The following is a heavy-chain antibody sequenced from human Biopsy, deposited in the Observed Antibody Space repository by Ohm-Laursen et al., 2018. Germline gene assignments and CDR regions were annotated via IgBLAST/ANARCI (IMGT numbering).Heavy chain of an antibody. D-gene: IGHD4-11*01. CDR2: ISGLNGIK. Sequence: SAKVSCKLSGYTSSDYGVRWVRQAPGQGLEWVGWISGLNGIKTSASKFQGRLTMTTDRSASTAYMELTGLRSDDSAVYYCTRDLQTRAETFDSWGQGTLVIVSS. CDR1: GYTSSDYG. J-gene: IGHJ5*01. CDR3: TRDLQTRAETFDS. V-gene: IGHV1-18*01.